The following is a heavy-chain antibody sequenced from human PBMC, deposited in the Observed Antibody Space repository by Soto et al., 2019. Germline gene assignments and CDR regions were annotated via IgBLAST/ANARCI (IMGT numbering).Heavy chain of an antibody. Sequence: EVQLLESGGGLVQPGGSLRLSCAASGFTFSSYAMSWVRQAPGKGLEWVSIFTADAGNTYYADSVKGRFTVSRDTSKHTLYLQMNSLRAEDTAVYYCAKGDTRSWYLWDYWGQGTLVTVSS. J-gene: IGHJ4*02. CDR2: FTADAGNT. V-gene: IGHV3-23*01. D-gene: IGHD6-13*01. CDR1: GFTFSSYA. CDR3: AKGDTRSWYLWDY.